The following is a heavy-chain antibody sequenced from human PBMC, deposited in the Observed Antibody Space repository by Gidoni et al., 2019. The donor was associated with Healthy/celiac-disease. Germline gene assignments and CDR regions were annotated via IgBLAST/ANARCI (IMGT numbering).Heavy chain of an antibody. V-gene: IGHV3-21*01. CDR3: ARDGVGYRIAFDI. J-gene: IGHJ3*02. CDR1: GFTFSSYS. Sequence: EVQLVESGGGLVKPGGSLRLSCAASGFTFSSYSMNWVRQAPGKGLEWVSSISSSSSYIYYADSVKGRFTISRDNAKNSLYLQMNSLRAEDTAVYYCARDGVGYRIAFDIWGQGTMVTVSS. CDR2: ISSSSSYI. D-gene: IGHD6-13*01.